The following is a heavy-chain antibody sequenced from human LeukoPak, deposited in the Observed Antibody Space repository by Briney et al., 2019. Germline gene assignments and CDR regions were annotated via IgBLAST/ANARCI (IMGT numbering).Heavy chain of an antibody. J-gene: IGHJ3*02. Sequence: ASVKVSCKASGYTFTGYYMHWVRQAPGQGLECMGWINPNGGGTNYAQKFQGRVTMTRDTSISAAYMELTRLRSDDAAVYYSARDVDHNDSTAKGLVDIWGQGTMVTVSS. D-gene: IGHD4-11*01. CDR3: ARDVDHNDSTAKGLVDI. CDR2: INPNGGGT. V-gene: IGHV1-2*02. CDR1: GYTFTGYY.